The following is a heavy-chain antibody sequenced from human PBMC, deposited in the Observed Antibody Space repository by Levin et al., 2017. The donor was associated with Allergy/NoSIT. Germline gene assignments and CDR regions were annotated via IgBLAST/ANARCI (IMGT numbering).Heavy chain of an antibody. CDR1: GFTFSDYY. CDR3: AREEGGDYRGY. CDR2: ISDSASTI. D-gene: IGHD4-17*01. Sequence: GGSLRLSCAASGFTFSDYYMSWIRQAPGKGLEWVSYISDSASTISYADSVKGRFTISRDNARNSLYLQMNSLRAEDTAMYYCAREEGGDYRGYWGQGTLVTVSS. J-gene: IGHJ4*02. V-gene: IGHV3-11*01.